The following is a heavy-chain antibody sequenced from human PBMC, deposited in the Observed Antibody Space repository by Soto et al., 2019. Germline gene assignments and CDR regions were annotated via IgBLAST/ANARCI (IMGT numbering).Heavy chain of an antibody. CDR3: ARSKKDQWLAIRAVVPFFDY. J-gene: IGHJ4*02. Sequence: KTSETLSLTCAVYGGSFSGYYWSWIRQPPGKGLEWIGEINHSGSTNYNPSLKSRVTISVDTSKNQFSLKLSSVTAADTAVYYCARSKKDQWLAIRAVVPFFDYWGQGTLVTVSS. CDR2: INHSGST. V-gene: IGHV4-34*01. D-gene: IGHD6-19*01. CDR1: GGSFSGYY.